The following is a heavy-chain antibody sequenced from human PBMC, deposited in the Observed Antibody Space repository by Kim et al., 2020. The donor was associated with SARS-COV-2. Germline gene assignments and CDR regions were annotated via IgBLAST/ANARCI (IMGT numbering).Heavy chain of an antibody. D-gene: IGHD3-22*01. CDR1: GYTFTSYY. CDR2: INPSGGST. V-gene: IGHV1-46*01. Sequence: ASVKVSCKASGYTFTSYYMHWVRQAPGQGLEWMGIINPSGGSTSYAQKFQGRVTMTRDTSTSTVYMELSSLRSEDTAVYYCARGGYYYDSSGYSDAFDIWGQGTMVTVSS. CDR3: ARGGYYYDSSGYSDAFDI. J-gene: IGHJ3*02.